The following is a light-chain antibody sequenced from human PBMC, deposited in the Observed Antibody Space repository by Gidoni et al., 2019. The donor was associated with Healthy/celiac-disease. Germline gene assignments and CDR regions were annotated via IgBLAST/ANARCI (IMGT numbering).Light chain of an antibody. CDR3: QSYDSSLSGVV. J-gene: IGLJ2*01. CDR2: GNS. CDR1: SSNIGAGYD. V-gene: IGLV1-40*01. Sequence: QSVLTQPPSVSGDPGQRVTISCTVSSSNIGAGYDVHWYQQLPGTAPKLLIYGNSNRPSGVPDRFSGSKSGTSASLAISGLQAEDEADYYCQSYDSSLSGVVFGGGTKLTVL.